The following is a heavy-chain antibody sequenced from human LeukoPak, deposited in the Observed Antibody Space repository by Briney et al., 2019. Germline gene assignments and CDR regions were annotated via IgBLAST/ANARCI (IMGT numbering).Heavy chain of an antibody. CDR2: ISYDGSNK. CDR1: GFTFSSYA. J-gene: IGHJ3*02. D-gene: IGHD1-26*01. Sequence: GGSLRLSCAASGFTFSSYAMHWVRQAPGKGLEWVAVISYDGSNKYYADSVKGRFTISRDNSKNTLYLQMNSLRAEDTAVYYCARDAPRGSGSYFRRAFDIWGQGTMVTVSS. CDR3: ARDAPRGSGSYFRRAFDI. V-gene: IGHV3-30-3*01.